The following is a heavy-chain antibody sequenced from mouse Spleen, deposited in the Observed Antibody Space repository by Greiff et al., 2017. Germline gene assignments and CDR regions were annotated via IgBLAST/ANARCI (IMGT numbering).Heavy chain of an antibody. J-gene: IGHJ2*01. V-gene: IGHV1-80*01. CDR2: IYPGDGDT. D-gene: IGHD4-1*01. Sequence: LQQSGASVKISCKASGYAFSSYWMNWVKQRPGKGLEWIGQIYPGDGDTNYNGKFKGKATLTADKSSSTAYMQLSSLTSEDSAVYFCAREETGPFDYWGQGTTLTVSS. CDR1: GYAFSSYW. CDR3: AREETGPFDY.